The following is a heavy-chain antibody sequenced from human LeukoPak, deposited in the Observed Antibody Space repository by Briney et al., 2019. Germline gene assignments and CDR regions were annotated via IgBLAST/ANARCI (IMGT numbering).Heavy chain of an antibody. J-gene: IGHJ6*03. CDR1: GGSFSGYY. D-gene: IGHD3-22*01. V-gene: IGHV4-34*01. CDR2: INPSGRI. Sequence: SETLSLTCAVYGGSFSGYYWTWIRQAPGKGLEWIGAINPSGRISYNPSLKSRLTISVDAPKNQFSLNLRSLTDADTAVYYCARGRQEVSMIVVVMNAVSYYLDVWGKGTTVTVS. CDR3: ARGRQEVSMIVVVMNAVSYYLDV.